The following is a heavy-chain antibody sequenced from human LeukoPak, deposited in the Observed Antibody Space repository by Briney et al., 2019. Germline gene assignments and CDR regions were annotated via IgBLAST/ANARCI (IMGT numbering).Heavy chain of an antibody. D-gene: IGHD1-14*01. CDR3: ASIRVYYYYMDV. CDR1: GGSISSYY. CDR2: IYYSGST. V-gene: IGHV4-59*12. J-gene: IGHJ6*03. Sequence: SETLSLTCTVSGGSISSYYWSWIRQPPGKGLEWIGYIYYSGSTNYSPSLKSRVTISVDTSKNQFSLKLSSVTAADTAVYYCASIRVYYYYMDVWGKGTTVTVSS.